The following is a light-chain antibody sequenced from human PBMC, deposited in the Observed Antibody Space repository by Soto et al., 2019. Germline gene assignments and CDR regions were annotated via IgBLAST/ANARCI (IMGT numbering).Light chain of an antibody. J-gene: IGKJ1*01. V-gene: IGKV3-15*01. CDR1: QSVSGN. CDR3: RQFNSWPRT. Sequence: IVMAQSPATVSAAPGERVTLSCRASQSVSGNVAWYHQKPGQPPRLLVYGASTTATDIPARFFGSGSETDFTLTITRLQSVDFGSYDCRQFNSWPRTCGQGTKVDIK. CDR2: GAS.